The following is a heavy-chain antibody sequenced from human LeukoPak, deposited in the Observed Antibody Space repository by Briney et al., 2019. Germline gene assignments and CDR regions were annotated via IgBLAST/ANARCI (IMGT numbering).Heavy chain of an antibody. J-gene: IGHJ3*02. D-gene: IGHD4-23*01. Sequence: IYTSGSTNYNPSLKSRVTMSVDTSKNQFSLKLSSVTAADTAVYYCARDFSPTVVTRDAFDIWGQGTMVTVSS. CDR3: ARDFSPTVVTRDAFDI. CDR2: IYTSGST. V-gene: IGHV4-4*07.